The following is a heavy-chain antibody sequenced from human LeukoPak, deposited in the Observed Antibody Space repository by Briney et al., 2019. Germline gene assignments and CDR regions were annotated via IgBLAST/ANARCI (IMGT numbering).Heavy chain of an antibody. CDR1: GFTFSAYY. CDR3: ARVAFCSGGTCYKYFDY. D-gene: IGHD2-15*01. Sequence: PGGSLGLSCAASGFTFSAYYMSWIRQAPGKGLEWVSHISTSSSSTNYADSVKGRFTISRDNAKNSLYLQMNSLRAEDTAVYYCARVAFCSGGTCYKYFDYWGQGTLVTVSS. V-gene: IGHV3-11*06. J-gene: IGHJ4*02. CDR2: ISTSSSST.